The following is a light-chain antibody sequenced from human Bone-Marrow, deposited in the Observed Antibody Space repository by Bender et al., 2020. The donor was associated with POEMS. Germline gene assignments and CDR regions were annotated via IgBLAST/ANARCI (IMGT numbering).Light chain of an antibody. CDR1: SIGRNP. J-gene: IGLJ3*02. CDR2: ADD. CDR3: QSYDGSLRGSV. V-gene: IGLV1-44*01. Sequence: QSVLTQPPSASGTPGQRVTISCSGGSIGRNPINWYQQLPGTAPRLVIYADDRRPSGVPDRFSGSKSGTSASLAVTGLQAEDEADYYCQSYDGSLRGSVFGGGTKLTVL.